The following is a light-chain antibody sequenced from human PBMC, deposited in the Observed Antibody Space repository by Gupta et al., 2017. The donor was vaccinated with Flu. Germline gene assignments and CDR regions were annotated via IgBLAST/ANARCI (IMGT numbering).Light chain of an antibody. CDR1: QSVSNK. CDR2: GAT. V-gene: IGKV3-15*01. Sequence: EIVMTQSPATLSASPGERATLFCRASQSVSNKLAWYQLKPGQAPRVLIYGATTRAAGIPARLSGSGSGTEFTLSISSLQSEDFAVYYCQQYNNWPPITFGQGTRLEI. J-gene: IGKJ5*01. CDR3: QQYNNWPPIT.